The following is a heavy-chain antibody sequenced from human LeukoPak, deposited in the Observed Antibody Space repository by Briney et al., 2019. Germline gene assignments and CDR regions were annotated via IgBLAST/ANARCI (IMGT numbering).Heavy chain of an antibody. D-gene: IGHD6-19*01. J-gene: IGHJ4*02. Sequence: SETLSLTCTVSGGSISSSDYYWSWIRQPPGRGLEWIGNIYHSGSSYYNPSLASRVTISRDTSRNEFSLKLSSVTAADTAVYYCARGVPQWPARIDYWGQGALVTVSS. V-gene: IGHV4-30-4*01. CDR2: IYHSGSS. CDR3: ARGVPQWPARIDY. CDR1: GGSISSSDYY.